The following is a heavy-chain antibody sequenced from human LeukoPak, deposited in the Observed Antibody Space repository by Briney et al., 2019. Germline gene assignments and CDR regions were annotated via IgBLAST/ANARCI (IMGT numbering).Heavy chain of an antibody. CDR2: ISSSSSTI. D-gene: IGHD1-7*01. V-gene: IGHV3-48*04. J-gene: IGHJ4*02. CDR1: GSTFSSYS. CDR3: ARDTGTGTTGY. Sequence: GGSLRLSCAASGSTFSSYSMNWVRQAPGKGLEWVSYISSSSSTIYYADSVKGRFTISRDNAKNSLYLQMNSLRAEDTAVYYCARDTGTGTTGYWGQGTLVTVSS.